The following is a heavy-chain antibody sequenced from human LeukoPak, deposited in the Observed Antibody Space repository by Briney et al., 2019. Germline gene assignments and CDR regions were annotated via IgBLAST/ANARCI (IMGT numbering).Heavy chain of an antibody. CDR2: INHSGST. Sequence: SETLSLTCAVYGGSFSGYYWSWIRQPPGKGLEWIGEINHSGSTNYNPSLKSRVTISVDTSKNQFSLKLSSVTAADTAVYYCASLNTVAGGYFDYWGQGTLVTVSS. J-gene: IGHJ4*02. V-gene: IGHV4-34*01. CDR1: GGSFSGYY. CDR3: ASLNTVAGGYFDY. D-gene: IGHD4-23*01.